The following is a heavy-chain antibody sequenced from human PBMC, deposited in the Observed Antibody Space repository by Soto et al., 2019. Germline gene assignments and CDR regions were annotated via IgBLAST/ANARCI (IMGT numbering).Heavy chain of an antibody. J-gene: IGHJ6*02. CDR3: ATHSGSYFHYYYGMDV. D-gene: IGHD1-26*01. Sequence: PGESLKISCKGSGYSFTSYWISWVRQMPGKGLEWMGRIDPSDSYTNYSPSFQGHVTISADKSISTAYLQWSSLKASDTAMYYCATHSGSYFHYYYGMDVWGQGTTVTASS. CDR1: GYSFTSYW. V-gene: IGHV5-10-1*01. CDR2: IDPSDSYT.